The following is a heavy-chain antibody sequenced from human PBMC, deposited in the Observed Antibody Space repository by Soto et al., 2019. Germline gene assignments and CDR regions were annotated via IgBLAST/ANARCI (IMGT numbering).Heavy chain of an antibody. V-gene: IGHV3-23*01. CDR2: ISGSGGST. J-gene: IGHJ3*02. CDR3: ASLYVSGYPLTYDAFDI. D-gene: IGHD3-10*01. CDR1: GFTFSSYA. Sequence: GVSLRLSCAASGFTFSSYAMSWVRQAPGKGLEWVSAISGSGGSTYYADSVKGRFTISRDNSKNTLYLQMNSLRAEDTAVYYCASLYVSGYPLTYDAFDIWGQGTMVTVSS.